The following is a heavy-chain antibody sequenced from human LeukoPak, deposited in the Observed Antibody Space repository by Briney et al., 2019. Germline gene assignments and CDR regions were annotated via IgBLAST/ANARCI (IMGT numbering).Heavy chain of an antibody. D-gene: IGHD3-16*01. Sequence: SETLALTCSVSGGSVTSGTYHWGWIRQPPGKGLEWIGSVYFDGCTHYKPSRQSRVTISVDTSKNQFSLRLRSVTAADTALYYRARDHYYDGRGRFDPWGQGTLVTVSS. CDR1: GGSVTSGTYH. V-gene: IGHV4-39*07. CDR2: VYFDGCT. J-gene: IGHJ5*02. CDR3: ARDHYYDGRGRFDP.